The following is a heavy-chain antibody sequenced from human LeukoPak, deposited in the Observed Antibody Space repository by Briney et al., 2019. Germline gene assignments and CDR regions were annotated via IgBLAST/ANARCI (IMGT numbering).Heavy chain of an antibody. D-gene: IGHD3-16*01. CDR1: GGSISSGSYY. V-gene: IGHV4-61*02. CDR3: ARLGGSSDY. CDR2: IYTSGST. Sequence: SQTLSLTCTVSGGSISSGSYYWSWIRQPAGKGLEWIGRIYTSGSTNYNPSLKSRVTISVDTSKNQFSLKLSSVTAADTAVYYCARLGGSSDYWGQGTLVTVSS. J-gene: IGHJ4*02.